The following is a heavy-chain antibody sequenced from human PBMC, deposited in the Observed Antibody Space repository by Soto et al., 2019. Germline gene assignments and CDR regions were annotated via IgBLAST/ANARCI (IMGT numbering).Heavy chain of an antibody. CDR2: INHSGST. Sequence: SETLSLTCAVYGGSFSGYYWSWIRQPPGKGLEWIGEINHSGSTNYNPSLKSRVTISVDTSKNQFSLKLSSVTAADTAVYYCARRGEQWLVRYFDYSGQGTLVTLSS. J-gene: IGHJ4*02. CDR3: ARRGEQWLVRYFDY. CDR1: GGSFSGYY. D-gene: IGHD6-19*01. V-gene: IGHV4-34*01.